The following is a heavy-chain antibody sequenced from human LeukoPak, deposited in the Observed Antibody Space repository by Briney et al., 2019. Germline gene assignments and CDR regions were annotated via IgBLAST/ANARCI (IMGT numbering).Heavy chain of an antibody. CDR1: GFTFSNFW. CDR2: IYSDGSSST. V-gene: IGHV3-74*01. Sequence: GGSLRLSCAASGFTFSNFWMHWVRQAPGKGLVWVSRIYSDGSSSTTYAGSVKGRFTISRDNSKDTVYLEMNSLRAEDAAVYYCARDGTGTTLVRGVMGNFDYWGQGTLVTVSS. D-gene: IGHD3-10*01. J-gene: IGHJ4*02. CDR3: ARDGTGTTLVRGVMGNFDY.